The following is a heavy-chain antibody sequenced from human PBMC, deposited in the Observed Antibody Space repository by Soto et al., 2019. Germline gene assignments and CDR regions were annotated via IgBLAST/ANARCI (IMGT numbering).Heavy chain of an antibody. D-gene: IGHD6-19*01. J-gene: IGHJ4*02. Sequence: ASVKVSCKASGYTFTSYDINWVRQATGQGLEWIGWMNPNSGNTGYAQKIQGRVTITTDMSTSTAYMELSSLRSEDTAVYYCSGYLFIAVAGTVRNWGQLILVTVFS. CDR2: MNPNSGNT. V-gene: IGHV1-8*01. CDR1: GYTFTSYD. CDR3: SGYLFIAVAGTVRN.